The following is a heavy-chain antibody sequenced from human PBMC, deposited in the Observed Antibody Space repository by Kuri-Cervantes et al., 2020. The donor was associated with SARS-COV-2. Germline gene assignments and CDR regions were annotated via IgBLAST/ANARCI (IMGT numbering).Heavy chain of an antibody. V-gene: IGHV1-18*01. D-gene: IGHD3-22*01. CDR3: ARGVPKASYYYDSSGYYDDAFDI. Sequence: ASVKVSCKASGYTFTSYGISWVVQAPGQGLEWMGWISAYNGNTNYAQKLQGRVTMTTDTSTSTAYMELRSLRSDDTAVYYCARGVPKASYYYDSSGYYDDAFDIWGQGTMVTVSS. CDR1: GYTFTSYG. J-gene: IGHJ3*02. CDR2: ISAYNGNT.